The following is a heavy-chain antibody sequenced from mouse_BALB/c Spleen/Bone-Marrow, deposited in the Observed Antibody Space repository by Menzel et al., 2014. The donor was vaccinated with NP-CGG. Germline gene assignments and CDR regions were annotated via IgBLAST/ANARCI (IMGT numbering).Heavy chain of an antibody. CDR1: GDSITNAY. CDR2: ISYSGNT. D-gene: IGHD3-3*01. Sequence: DVKLQESGPSLVKPSQTLSLTCSVTGDSITNAYWNWIRKFPGNKIDYMGYISYSGNTYYNPSLKSRISITRDTSKNQFYLQLNSVTTEDTATYFCARGTGYYFDCWGQGTTLTVSS. CDR3: ARGTGYYFDC. J-gene: IGHJ2*01. V-gene: IGHV3-8*02.